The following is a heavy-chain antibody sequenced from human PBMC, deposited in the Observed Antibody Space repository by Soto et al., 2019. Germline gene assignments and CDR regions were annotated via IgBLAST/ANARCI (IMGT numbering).Heavy chain of an antibody. D-gene: IGHD3-10*01. CDR2: IYYSGST. CDR1: GGSISSSSYY. J-gene: IGHJ4*02. V-gene: IGHV4-39*01. Sequence: QLQLQESGPGLVKPSETLSLTCTVSGGSISSSSYYWGWIRQPPGKGLEWIGSIYYSGSTYYNPPLNSRVTISVATSKNQFSLRLSSVTAADTAVYYCASYSGGYYTNFDYWGQGTLVTVSS. CDR3: ASYSGGYYTNFDY.